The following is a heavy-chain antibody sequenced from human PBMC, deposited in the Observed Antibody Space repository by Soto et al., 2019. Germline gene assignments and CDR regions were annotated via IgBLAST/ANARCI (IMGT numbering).Heavy chain of an antibody. CDR1: GFTFSNYG. V-gene: IGHV3-48*04. J-gene: IGHJ6*02. CDR2: ISSSSSTI. CDR3: ARDGIVVVVAATPNYYYYGMDV. D-gene: IGHD2-15*01. Sequence: GGSLRLSCAASGFTFSNYGMNWVRQSPGKGLEWVSSISSSSSTIYYADSVKGRFTISRDNAKNSLYLQMNSLRAEDTAVYYCARDGIVVVVAATPNYYYYGMDVWGQGTTVTVSS.